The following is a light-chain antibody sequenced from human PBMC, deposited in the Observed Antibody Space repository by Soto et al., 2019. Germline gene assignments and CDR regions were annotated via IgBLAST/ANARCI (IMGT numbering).Light chain of an antibody. CDR2: GAS. CDR1: QRVSSN. V-gene: IGKV3-15*01. J-gene: IGKJ1*01. Sequence: EIVMTQSPASLSVPPGERATLSCRASQRVSSNFAWYLQKPGQAPRLLIYGASTRATAVPARFTASGSGTEFTLTISSLQSDDFGVYYCQQYDTWPRTFGQGTKVEIK. CDR3: QQYDTWPRT.